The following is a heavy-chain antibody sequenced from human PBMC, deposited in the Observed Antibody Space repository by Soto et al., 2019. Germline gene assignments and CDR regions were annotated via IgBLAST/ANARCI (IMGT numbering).Heavy chain of an antibody. D-gene: IGHD2-2*01. CDR2: IYTSGST. V-gene: IGHV4-4*07. CDR1: GGSISSYY. Sequence: SETLSLTCTVSGGSISSYYWSWIRQPAGKGLEWIGRIYTSGSTNYNPSLKSRVTMSVDTSKNQFSLKLSSVTAADTAVYYCARGSRRGYCSSTSCYGDGMDDWGQGTTVTVAS. J-gene: IGHJ6*02. CDR3: ARGSRRGYCSSTSCYGDGMDD.